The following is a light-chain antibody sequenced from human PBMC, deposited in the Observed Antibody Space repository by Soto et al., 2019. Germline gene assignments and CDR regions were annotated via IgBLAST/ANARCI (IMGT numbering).Light chain of an antibody. CDR1: SSDVGAYNY. Sequence: QSALTQPRSVSGSPGQSVTISCTGTSSDVGAYNYVSWYQQHPGKAPKFMIYDVSKRPSGVPDRFSGSKSGNTASLTISGLQADDEADYYCCSYAGTYSHVFGTGTKVTVL. CDR2: DVS. J-gene: IGLJ1*01. CDR3: CSYAGTYSHV. V-gene: IGLV2-11*01.